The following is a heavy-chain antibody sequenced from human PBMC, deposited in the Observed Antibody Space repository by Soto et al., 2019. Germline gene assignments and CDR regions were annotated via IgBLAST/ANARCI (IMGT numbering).Heavy chain of an antibody. CDR3: ARGGPIRSTEGSSFDY. Sequence: NPSETLSLTCTVSGGSISIYYWSWIRQPPGKGLEWIGYIYYSGSTNYNPSLKSRVTISVDTSKNQFSLKLSFVTAADTAVYYCARGGPIRSTEGSSFDYQGHRPLVTVSS. V-gene: IGHV4-59*01. J-gene: IGHJ4*01. CDR2: IYYSGST. D-gene: IGHD4-17*01. CDR1: GGSISIYY.